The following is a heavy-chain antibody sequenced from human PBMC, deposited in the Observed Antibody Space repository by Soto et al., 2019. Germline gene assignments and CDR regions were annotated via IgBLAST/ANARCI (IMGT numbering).Heavy chain of an antibody. J-gene: IGHJ6*02. CDR1: GGTFSSYA. CDR2: IIPIFGTA. CDR3: AGARTYRFYYYYGMDV. V-gene: IGHV1-69*13. D-gene: IGHD1-1*01. Sequence: SVKVSCKASGGTFSSYAISWVRQAPGQGLEWMGGIIPIFGTANYAQKFQGRVTITADESTSTAYMELSSLRSEDTAVYYCAGARTYRFYYYYGMDVWGQGTTVTVSS.